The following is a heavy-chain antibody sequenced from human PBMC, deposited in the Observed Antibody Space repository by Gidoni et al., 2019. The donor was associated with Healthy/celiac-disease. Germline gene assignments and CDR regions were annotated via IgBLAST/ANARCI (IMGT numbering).Heavy chain of an antibody. CDR3: ARDRETYDFWSALFDY. Sequence: QVQLVESGGGVVTPGGSLRLSWAASGFTFSTYGMHWVRQAPGKGLEWGAVIWYDGSNKYYADSVKGRFTISRDKSKNTLYLQMNSRRAEDTAVYYCARDRETYDFWSALFDYWGQGTLVTVSS. V-gene: IGHV3-33*01. CDR1: GFTFSTYG. J-gene: IGHJ4*02. CDR2: IWYDGSNK. D-gene: IGHD3-3*01.